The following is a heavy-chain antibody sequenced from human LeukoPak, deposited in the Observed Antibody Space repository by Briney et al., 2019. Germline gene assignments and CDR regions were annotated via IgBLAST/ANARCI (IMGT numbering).Heavy chain of an antibody. D-gene: IGHD6-13*01. CDR1: GGTFSSYA. Sequence: SVKVSCKARGGTFSSYAISWVRQAPGQGLEWMGRIIPIFGTANYAQKFQGRVTITTHESTSTAYMELSSLRSEDTAVYYCAMGAAGDFDYWGQGTLVTVSS. CDR2: IIPIFGTA. CDR3: AMGAAGDFDY. V-gene: IGHV1-69*05. J-gene: IGHJ4*02.